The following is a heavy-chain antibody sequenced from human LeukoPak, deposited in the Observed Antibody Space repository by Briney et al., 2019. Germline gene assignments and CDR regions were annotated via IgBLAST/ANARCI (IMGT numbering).Heavy chain of an antibody. V-gene: IGHV3-21*01. CDR3: ARDGYSIGYFYDL. CDR2: TRSDASSI. J-gene: IGHJ4*02. CDR1: GFTCSRYS. D-gene: IGHD3-22*01. Sequence: PGGSLRLSCVGSGFTCSRYSMNWVRQAPGQGPEWVSSTRSDASSIYYADSVKGRFTISRDNAKNSVFLQMSSLRAGDTAVYYCARDGYSIGYFYDLWGQGTLVTVSS.